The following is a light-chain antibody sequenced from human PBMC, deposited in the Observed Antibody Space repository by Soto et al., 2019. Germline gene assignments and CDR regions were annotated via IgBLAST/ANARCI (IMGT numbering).Light chain of an antibody. CDR1: TSNIGNNY. V-gene: IGLV1-51*02. J-gene: IGLJ1*01. CDR3: GSWDHSVSGFV. Sequence: QSVLTQPPSVSAAPGQKVTISCSGSTSNIGNNYVSWFQQLPGTAPKLIIYQSNRRPSRIPDRFSGSKSGTSATLGITGLQTGDEADYYCGSWDHSVSGFVFGTGTKVTVL. CDR2: QSN.